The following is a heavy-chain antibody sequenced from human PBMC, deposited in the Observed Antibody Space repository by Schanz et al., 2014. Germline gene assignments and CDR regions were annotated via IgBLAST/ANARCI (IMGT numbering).Heavy chain of an antibody. J-gene: IGHJ4*02. CDR2: INTGSGDT. CDR3: ARDAADFYDILTEEDY. Sequence: QVQLVQSGAEVKRPGASVKVSCKASEYSFTSYSMHWVRQAPGQRLEWMGWINTGSGDTKYSQNFQGRVTMTTDTSTSTAYMELRSLRSDDTAVYYCARDAADFYDILTEEDYWGQGTLVNVSS. V-gene: IGHV1-3*04. D-gene: IGHD3-9*01. CDR1: EYSFTSYS.